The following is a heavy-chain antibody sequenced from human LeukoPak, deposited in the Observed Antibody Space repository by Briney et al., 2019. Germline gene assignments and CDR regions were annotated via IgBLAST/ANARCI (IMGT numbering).Heavy chain of an antibody. CDR1: GFTVSSNY. V-gene: IGHV3-53*01. CDR3: AREIGFHVTGTTHTG. Sequence: PGGSLRLSCAASGFTVSSNYMSWVRQAPGKGLEWVSVIYSGGSTYYADSVKGRFTISRDNSKNTLYLQMNSLRAEDTAVYYCAREIGFHVTGTTHTGWGQGTLVTVSS. CDR2: IYSGGST. J-gene: IGHJ4*02. D-gene: IGHD1-20*01.